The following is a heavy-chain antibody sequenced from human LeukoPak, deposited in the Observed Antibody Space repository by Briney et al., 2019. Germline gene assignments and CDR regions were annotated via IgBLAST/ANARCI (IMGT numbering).Heavy chain of an antibody. CDR3: ARGLMVYAIQMGYFDY. J-gene: IGHJ4*02. CDR2: IWYDGSNK. D-gene: IGHD2-8*01. Sequence: PGGSLRLSCAASGFTFSSYGMHWVRQAPGKGLEWVAVIWYDGSNKYYADSVKGRFTISRDNSKNTLYLQMNSLRAEDTAVYYCARGLMVYAIQMGYFDYWGQGTLVTVSS. V-gene: IGHV3-33*01. CDR1: GFTFSSYG.